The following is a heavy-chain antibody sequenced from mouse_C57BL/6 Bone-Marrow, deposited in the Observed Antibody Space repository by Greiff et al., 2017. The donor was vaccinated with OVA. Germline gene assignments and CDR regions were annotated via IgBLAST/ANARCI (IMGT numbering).Heavy chain of an antibody. CDR2: ISDGGSYT. CDR3: ERDRITTGGFDY. D-gene: IGHD1-1*01. CDR1: GFTFSSYA. Sequence: EVKVVESGGGLVKPGGSLKLSCAASGFTFSSYAMSWVRQTPEKRLEWVATISDGGSYTYYPDNVKGRFTISRDNAKNNLYLQMSHLKSEDTAMYYCERDRITTGGFDYWGQGTTLTVSS. J-gene: IGHJ2*01. V-gene: IGHV5-4*01.